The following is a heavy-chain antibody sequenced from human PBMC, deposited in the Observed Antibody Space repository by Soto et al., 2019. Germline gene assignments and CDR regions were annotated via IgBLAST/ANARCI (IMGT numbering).Heavy chain of an antibody. Sequence: EVQLLESGGGLVQPGGSLRLSCAASGFTFSSYAMSWVRQVPGKGLEWVSGISGSGGNTYYADSVKGRFSISRDNSQNTLYLQMNGLRVDDTAVYYCAKDRMSTTGTYFDYWGQGTLVTVSS. CDR1: GFTFSSYA. J-gene: IGHJ4*02. V-gene: IGHV3-23*01. CDR3: AKDRMSTTGTYFDY. CDR2: ISGSGGNT. D-gene: IGHD4-17*01.